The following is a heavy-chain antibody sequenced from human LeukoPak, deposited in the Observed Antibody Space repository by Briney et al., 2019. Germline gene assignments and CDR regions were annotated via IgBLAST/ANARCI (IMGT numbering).Heavy chain of an antibody. D-gene: IGHD3-10*01. Sequence: GGSLRLSCVVSGFTFSDYDMTWIRQAPGRGLEWVSHISSSGNTVYYADSVKGRFTVSRDNAKNSLFLQVDSLRAEDTAVYYCARQALFMVRGLISAFDIWGQGTKVTVSS. V-gene: IGHV3-11*01. CDR3: ARQALFMVRGLISAFDI. CDR1: GFTFSDYD. J-gene: IGHJ3*02. CDR2: ISSSGNTV.